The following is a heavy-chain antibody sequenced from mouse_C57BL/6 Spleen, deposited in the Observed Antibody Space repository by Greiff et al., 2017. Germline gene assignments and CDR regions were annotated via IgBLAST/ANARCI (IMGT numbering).Heavy chain of an antibody. Sequence: EVKLMESGGDLVKPGGSLKLSCAASGFTFSSYGMSWVRQTPDKRLEWVATISSGGSYTYYPDSVKGRFTISRDNAKNTLYLQMSSLKSEDTAMYYCARHGSNYGATWFAYWGQGTLVTVSA. CDR3: ARHGSNYGATWFAY. CDR1: GFTFSSYG. J-gene: IGHJ3*01. V-gene: IGHV5-6*01. CDR2: ISSGGSYT. D-gene: IGHD2-5*01.